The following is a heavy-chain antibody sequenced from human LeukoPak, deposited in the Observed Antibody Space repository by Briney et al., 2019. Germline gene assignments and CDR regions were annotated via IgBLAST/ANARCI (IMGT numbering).Heavy chain of an antibody. J-gene: IGHJ5*02. D-gene: IGHD6-13*01. V-gene: IGHV3-30*18. Sequence: GGSLRLSCAASRFTFSNYGMHWVRQAPGKGLEWVAVISYDGSNKYYADFVKGRFTISRDNSKNTVYLQMNSLRAEDTAVSYCAQAGGPPSKLRITAAGTFDPWGQGTQVTVSS. CDR1: RFTFSNYG. CDR3: AQAGGPPSKLRITAAGTFDP. CDR2: ISYDGSNK.